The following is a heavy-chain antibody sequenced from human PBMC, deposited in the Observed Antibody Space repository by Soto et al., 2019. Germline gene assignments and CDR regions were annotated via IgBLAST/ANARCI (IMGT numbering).Heavy chain of an antibody. CDR3: ARDRKYYDILKQPLS. V-gene: IGHV3-11*05. CDR1: GFTFSDYY. D-gene: IGHD3-9*01. CDR2: ISSSSSYT. Sequence: GGSLRLSCAASGFTFSDYYMSWIRQAPGKGLEWVSYISSSSSYTNYADSVKGRFTISRDNAKNSLYLQMNSLRAEDTAVYYCARDRKYYDILKQPLSWGQGTLVTVSS. J-gene: IGHJ5*02.